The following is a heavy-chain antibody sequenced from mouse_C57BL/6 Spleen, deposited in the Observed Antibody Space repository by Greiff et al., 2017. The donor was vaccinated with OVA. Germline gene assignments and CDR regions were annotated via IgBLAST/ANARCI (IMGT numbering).Heavy chain of an antibody. V-gene: IGHV1-81*01. D-gene: IGHD1-1*01. CDR2: IYPRSGNT. J-gene: IGHJ2*01. Sequence: VKLMESGAELARPGASVKLSCKASGYTFTSYGISWVKQRTGQGLEWIGEIYPRSGNTYYNEKFKGKATLTADKSSSTAYMELRSLTSEDSAVYFCARRDITTVVATPDYWGQGTTLTVSS. CDR1: GYTFTSYG. CDR3: ARRDITTVVATPDY.